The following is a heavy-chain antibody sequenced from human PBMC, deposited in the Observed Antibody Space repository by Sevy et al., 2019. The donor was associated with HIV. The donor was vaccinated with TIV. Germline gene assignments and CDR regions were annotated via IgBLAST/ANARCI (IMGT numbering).Heavy chain of an antibody. Sequence: ASVKVSCKASGGTFSSYAISWVRQAPGQGLEWMGGIIPIFGTANYAQKFQGRVTITADESTSTAYMELSSLRSEDTAVYYCARGVSGWALAKIYGMDVWRQGTTVTVSS. CDR1: GGTFSSYA. D-gene: IGHD6-19*01. CDR3: ARGVSGWALAKIYGMDV. V-gene: IGHV1-69*13. J-gene: IGHJ6*02. CDR2: IIPIFGTA.